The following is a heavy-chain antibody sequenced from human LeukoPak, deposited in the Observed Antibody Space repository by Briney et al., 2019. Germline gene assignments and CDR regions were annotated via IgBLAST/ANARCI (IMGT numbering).Heavy chain of an antibody. J-gene: IGHJ4*02. Sequence: GEALKISRKGSGYSLTNYWIGRVRQMPGKGLEWMGINYPGCSDTRYSPPFQGQVTISADKSISTAYLQWSSMKASDTAMYYCARRGVGSGWYFDYWGQGTLVTVSS. CDR1: GYSLTNYW. CDR3: ARRGVGSGWYFDY. V-gene: IGHV5-51*01. CDR2: NYPGCSDT. D-gene: IGHD6-19*01.